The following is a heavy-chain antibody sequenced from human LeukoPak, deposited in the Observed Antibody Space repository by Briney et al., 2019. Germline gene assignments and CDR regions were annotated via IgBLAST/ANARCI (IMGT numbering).Heavy chain of an antibody. D-gene: IGHD6-13*01. CDR1: GFTFSSYE. V-gene: IGHV3-48*03. J-gene: IGHJ2*01. Sequence: GSLKPSCAASGFTFSSYEMNWVRQAPGKGLEWVSYISSSGSTIYYADSVKGRFTISRDNAKNSLYLQMNSLRAEDTALYYCARVNSSWYFWYFDLWGRGTLVTVS. CDR2: ISSSGSTI. CDR3: ARVNSSWYFWYFDL.